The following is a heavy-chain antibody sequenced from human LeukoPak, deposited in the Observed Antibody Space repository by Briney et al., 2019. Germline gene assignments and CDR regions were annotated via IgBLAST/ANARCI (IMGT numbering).Heavy chain of an antibody. D-gene: IGHD4-23*01. CDR2: ISAYNGNT. V-gene: IGHV1-18*01. Sequence: ASVRVSCKASGYTFTSYGISWVRQAPGQGLEWMGWISAYNGNTNYAQKLQGRVTMTTDTSTSTAYMELRSLRSDDTAVYYCASHDYGGNSGRAFDIWGQGTMATVSS. CDR1: GYTFTSYG. J-gene: IGHJ3*02. CDR3: ASHDYGGNSGRAFDI.